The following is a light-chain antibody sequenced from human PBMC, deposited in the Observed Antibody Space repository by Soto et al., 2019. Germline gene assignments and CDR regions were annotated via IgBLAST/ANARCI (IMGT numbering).Light chain of an antibody. CDR3: QQYGTSPIT. Sequence: IVLTQSPGILSLSPGERATLSCRASQSVSNDFLAWYQQKPGQAPRLLIYGASTRATDIPARFSGSGSGTDFTLTISSLEPEDFAVYYCQQYGTSPITFGQGTRLEI. J-gene: IGKJ5*01. V-gene: IGKV3-20*01. CDR2: GAS. CDR1: QSVSNDF.